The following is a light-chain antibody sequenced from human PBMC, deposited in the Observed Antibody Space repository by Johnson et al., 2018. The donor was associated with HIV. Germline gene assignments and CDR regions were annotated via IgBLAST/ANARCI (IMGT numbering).Light chain of an antibody. V-gene: IGLV1-51*01. CDR2: DNY. Sequence: QSVLTQPPSVSAAPGQKVTFSCSGSTSNIGNNDVSWYRHLPGTAPKLLIYDNYKRPSGIPDRFSGSKSGTSATLVITGLQTGDEADYYCGTWDSSLNSYVFGTGTKVSV. CDR1: TSNIGNND. CDR3: GTWDSSLNSYV. J-gene: IGLJ1*01.